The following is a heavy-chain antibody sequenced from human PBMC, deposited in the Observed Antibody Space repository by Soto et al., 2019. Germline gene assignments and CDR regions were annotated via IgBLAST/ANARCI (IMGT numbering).Heavy chain of an antibody. Sequence: PGESLKISCKGVGYRLDAAWIGWVRQMPGKGLEWMGIIKPGGSDLRYSPSFRGQVTISADAAVNTAYLQWDSLKASDTAMYYCERQITYIRDFWGQGTLVTVSS. CDR1: GYRLDAAW. V-gene: IGHV5-51*01. CDR3: ERQITYIRDF. CDR2: IKPGGSDL. D-gene: IGHD3-10*01. J-gene: IGHJ4*02.